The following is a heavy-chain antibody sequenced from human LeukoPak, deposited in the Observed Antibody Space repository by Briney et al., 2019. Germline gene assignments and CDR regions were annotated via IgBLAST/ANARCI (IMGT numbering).Heavy chain of an antibody. CDR3: ARDLRGSSPPRNFDY. Sequence: ASVKVSCKASGYTFTGYYMHWVRQAPGQGLEWMGWINPNSGGTNYAQKFQGRVTMTRDTSTSTAYMELRSLRSDDTAVYYCARDLRGSSPPRNFDYWGQGTLVTVSS. CDR2: INPNSGGT. V-gene: IGHV1-2*02. CDR1: GYTFTGYY. J-gene: IGHJ4*02. D-gene: IGHD6-6*01.